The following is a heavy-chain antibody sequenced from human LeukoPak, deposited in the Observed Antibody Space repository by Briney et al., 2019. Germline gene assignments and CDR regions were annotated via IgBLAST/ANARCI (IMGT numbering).Heavy chain of an antibody. Sequence: SETLSLTCTVSGGSISSSSYYWGWIRQPPGKGLEWIGSIYYSGSTYYNPSLKSRVTISVDTSKNQFSLKLSSVTAADTAVYYCAREAGDYDILTGLYYYGMDVWGQGTTVTVSS. CDR3: AREAGDYDILTGLYYYGMDV. CDR1: GGSISSSSYY. CDR2: IYYSGST. D-gene: IGHD3-9*01. J-gene: IGHJ6*02. V-gene: IGHV4-39*07.